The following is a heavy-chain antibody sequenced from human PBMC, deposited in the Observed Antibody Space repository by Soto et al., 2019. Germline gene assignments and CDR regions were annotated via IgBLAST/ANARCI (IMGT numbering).Heavy chain of an antibody. CDR3: ARHSLSTGTTWGHWFDP. D-gene: IGHD1-7*01. CDR1: GGSISSYY. Sequence: PSETLSLTCTVSGGSISSYYWGWIRQPPGKGLEWIGYIYYTGSTNYNPSLKSRLTISVDTSNNHFSLKLTSVTAADTAVYYCARHSLSTGTTWGHWFDPWGHGTQITVSS. V-gene: IGHV4-59*08. CDR2: IYYTGST. J-gene: IGHJ5*02.